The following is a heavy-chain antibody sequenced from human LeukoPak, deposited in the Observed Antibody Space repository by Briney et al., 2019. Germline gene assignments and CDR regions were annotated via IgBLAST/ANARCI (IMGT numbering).Heavy chain of an antibody. V-gene: IGHV3-23*01. CDR2: ISGEGIYT. CDR3: AKNYGTSRPFYDY. CDR1: GFTFSNYA. D-gene: IGHD4-17*01. J-gene: IGHJ4*02. Sequence: GGSLRLSCGASGFTFSNYAMTWVRQAPGKGLQWVSAISGEGIYTYYIDSVRGRFTTSRDNSKHTLFLQMNSLRADDTAVYYCAKNYGTSRPFYDYWGQGIVVTASS.